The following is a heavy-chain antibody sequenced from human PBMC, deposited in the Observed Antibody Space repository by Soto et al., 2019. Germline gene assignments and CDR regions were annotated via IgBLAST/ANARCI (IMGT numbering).Heavy chain of an antibody. Sequence: SQTLSLTCAISGDSVSSNSAAWNWIRQSPSRGLEWLGRTYYRSKWYNDYAVSVKSRITINPDTSKNQFSLQLNSVTPEDTAVYYCARSGSNCSGGSCYSGIDYWGQGTLVTVSS. CDR3: ARSGSNCSGGSCYSGIDY. J-gene: IGHJ4*02. V-gene: IGHV6-1*01. CDR2: TYYRSKWYN. D-gene: IGHD2-15*01. CDR1: GDSVSSNSAA.